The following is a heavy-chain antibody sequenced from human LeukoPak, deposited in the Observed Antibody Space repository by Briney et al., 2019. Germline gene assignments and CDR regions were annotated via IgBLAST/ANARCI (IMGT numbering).Heavy chain of an antibody. Sequence: PGGSLRLSCAASGFTFSSYAMSWVRQAPGKGLEWVSAISGSGGSTYYADSVKGRFTISRDNSKNTLYLQMNSLRAENTAVYYCAKYYYGSGSPWIDAFDIWGQGTMVTVSS. CDR1: GFTFSSYA. D-gene: IGHD3-10*01. CDR2: ISGSGGST. J-gene: IGHJ3*02. CDR3: AKYYYGSGSPWIDAFDI. V-gene: IGHV3-23*01.